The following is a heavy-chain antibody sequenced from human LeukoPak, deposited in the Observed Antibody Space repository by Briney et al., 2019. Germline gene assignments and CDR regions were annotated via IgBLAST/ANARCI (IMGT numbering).Heavy chain of an antibody. D-gene: IGHD4-23*01. CDR1: GFTFSDYY. CDR2: IYSGGST. CDR3: ARVLLTTVVTGAFDI. J-gene: IGHJ3*02. Sequence: GGSLRLSCAASGFTFSDYYMSWIRQAPGKGLEWVSVIYSGGSTYYADSVKGRFTISRDNSKNTLYLQMNSLRAEDTAVYYCARVLLTTVVTGAFDIWGQGTMVTVSS. V-gene: IGHV3-66*01.